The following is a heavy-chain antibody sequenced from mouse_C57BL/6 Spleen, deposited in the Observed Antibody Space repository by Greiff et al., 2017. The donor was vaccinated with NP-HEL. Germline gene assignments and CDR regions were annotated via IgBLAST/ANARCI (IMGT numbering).Heavy chain of an antibody. CDR1: GYTFTDYY. V-gene: IGHV1-19*01. Sequence: VHVKQSGPVLVKPGASVKMSCKASGYTFTDYYMNWVKQSHGKSLEWIGVINPYNGGTSYNQKFKGKATLTVDKSSSTAYMELNSLTSEDSAVYYCARYFTNYYAMDYWGQGTSVTVSS. CDR2: INPYNGGT. CDR3: ARYFTNYYAMDY. J-gene: IGHJ4*01.